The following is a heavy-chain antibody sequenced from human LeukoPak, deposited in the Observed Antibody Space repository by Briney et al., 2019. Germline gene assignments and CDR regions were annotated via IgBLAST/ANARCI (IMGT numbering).Heavy chain of an antibody. Sequence: SGTLSLTCTVSGGSISSYYWSWIRQPPGKGLEWIGYIYYSGTINYNPSLKSRVTISVDTSKNQFSLKLSSVTAADTAVYYCARRIFSGFDPWGQGTLVTVSS. CDR2: IYYSGTI. CDR3: ARRIFSGFDP. D-gene: IGHD3-9*01. V-gene: IGHV4-59*08. J-gene: IGHJ5*02. CDR1: GGSISSYY.